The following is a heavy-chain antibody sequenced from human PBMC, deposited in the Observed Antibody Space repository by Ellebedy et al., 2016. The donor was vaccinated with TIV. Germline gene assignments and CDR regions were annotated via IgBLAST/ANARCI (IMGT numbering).Heavy chain of an antibody. CDR2: MMYDEIER. D-gene: IGHD5-24*01. CDR1: GFTFRRFW. V-gene: IGHV3-7*04. J-gene: IGHJ3*01. Sequence: GESLKISCAASGFTFRRFWAGWIRQAPGKGLEWVAHMMYDEIERYYANSVKGRFTISRDNARNSLYLQMKGLRVDDTAVYYCVRDTVAVPDGNTFDFWGQGTMVSVS. CDR3: VRDTVAVPDGNTFDF.